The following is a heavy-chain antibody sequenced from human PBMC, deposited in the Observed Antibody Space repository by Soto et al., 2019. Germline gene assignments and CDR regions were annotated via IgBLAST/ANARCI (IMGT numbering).Heavy chain of an antibody. J-gene: IGHJ5*02. CDR3: AIGSKHCSGGSCYSDWFDP. CDR1: GYTFTSSD. Sequence: QVQLVQSGAEVKKPGASVRVSCKASGYTFTSSDVYWVRQATGQVLELMGWMNPNTGNTGYAQKFQGRVTMTRNTSISTAYLELSSRRSEDTAVSDCAIGSKHCSGGSCYSDWFDPWGQGTPVTVSS. CDR2: MNPNTGNT. V-gene: IGHV1-8*01. D-gene: IGHD2-15*01.